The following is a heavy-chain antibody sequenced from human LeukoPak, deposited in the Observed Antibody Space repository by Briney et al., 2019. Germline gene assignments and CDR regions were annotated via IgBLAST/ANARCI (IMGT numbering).Heavy chain of an antibody. V-gene: IGHV4-39*01. Sequence: PSETLSLTCTVSGGSINTVSYYWGWIRQPPGKGLEWIGTVYYSGGPYYDPSLKSRVTISVDTSKNQFSLKLNSVTAADTAVYYCARLYCSRTSCYSSPWGQGTLVTVSA. CDR1: GGSINTVSYY. CDR3: ARLYCSRTSCYSSP. CDR2: VYYSGGP. D-gene: IGHD2-2*02. J-gene: IGHJ5*02.